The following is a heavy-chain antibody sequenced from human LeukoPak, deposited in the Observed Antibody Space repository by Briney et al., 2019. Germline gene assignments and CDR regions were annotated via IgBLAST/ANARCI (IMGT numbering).Heavy chain of an antibody. CDR1: GYSLSSSSYY. CDR3: ARVMGLRRWSVDY. J-gene: IGHJ4*02. V-gene: IGHV4-39*07. CDR2: IYYSGST. Sequence: SETLSLTCTVSGYSLSSSSYYWGWLRQPPGKGLEWIGSIYYSGSTYYNPSLKSRVTISVDTSKNQFSLKLSSVTAADTAVYYCARVMGLRRWSVDYWGQGTLVTVSS. D-gene: IGHD4-23*01.